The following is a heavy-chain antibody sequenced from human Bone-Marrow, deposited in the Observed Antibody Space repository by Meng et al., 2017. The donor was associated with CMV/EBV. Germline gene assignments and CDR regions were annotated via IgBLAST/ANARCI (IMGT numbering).Heavy chain of an antibody. CDR3: ATTTDPRNY. J-gene: IGHJ4*02. V-gene: IGHV3-53*01. CDR2: IYSGGST. D-gene: IGHD1-14*01. CDR1: GFTVSSNY. Sequence: GESLKISCAASGFTVSSNYMSWVRQAPGKGLEWVSVIYSGGSTYYADSVKGRFTISRDNAQNSLYLQMNSLRAGDTAVYYCATTTDPRNYWGQGTLVTVSS.